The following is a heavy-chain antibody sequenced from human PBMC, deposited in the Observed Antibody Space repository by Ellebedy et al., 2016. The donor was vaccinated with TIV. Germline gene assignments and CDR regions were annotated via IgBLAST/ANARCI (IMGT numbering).Heavy chain of an antibody. CDR1: GFTLSSYS. CDR2: ISTGSTTM. J-gene: IGHJ6*02. V-gene: IGHV3-48*02. D-gene: IGHD1-1*01. CDR3: ARERPTGSYGMDV. Sequence: GGSLRLSCAASGFTLSSYSMNWVRQAPGKGLEWVSYISTGSTTMYYADSVEGRFTISRDSAKNSLYLQMNSLRDEDTAVYFCARERPTGSYGMDVWGQGTTVTVSS.